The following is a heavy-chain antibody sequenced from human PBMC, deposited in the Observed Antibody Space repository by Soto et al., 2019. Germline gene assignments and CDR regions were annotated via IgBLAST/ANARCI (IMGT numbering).Heavy chain of an antibody. CDR1: GGSISSSNW. J-gene: IGHJ6*02. CDR3: AREDKAYYYYGMDV. V-gene: IGHV4-4*02. Sequence: PSETLSLTCAVSGGSISSSNWWSWVRQPPGKGLEWIGEIYHSGSTNYNPSLKSRVTISVDKSKNQFSLKLSSVTAADTAVYYYAREDKAYYYYGMDVWGQGTTVTVS. CDR2: IYHSGST.